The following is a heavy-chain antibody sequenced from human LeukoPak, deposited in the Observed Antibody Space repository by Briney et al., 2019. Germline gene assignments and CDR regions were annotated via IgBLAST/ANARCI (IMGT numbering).Heavy chain of an antibody. CDR1: GFTFGSYW. D-gene: IGHD1-20*01. Sequence: SGGSLRLSCAASGFTFGSYWMHWVRQAPGKGLVWVSRINSDGSSTSYADSVKGRFTISRDNAKNTLYLQMNSLRAEDTAVYYCARESITGTALDYWGQGTLVTVSS. V-gene: IGHV3-74*01. J-gene: IGHJ4*02. CDR2: INSDGSST. CDR3: ARESITGTALDY.